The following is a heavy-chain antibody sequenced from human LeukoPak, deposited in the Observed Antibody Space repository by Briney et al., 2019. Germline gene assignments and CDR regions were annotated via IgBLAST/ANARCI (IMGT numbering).Heavy chain of an antibody. V-gene: IGHV3-21*01. CDR1: GFTFSSYS. D-gene: IGHD6-13*01. CDR2: ISSSSSYI. CDR3: ASRQQLDYYYYYGMDV. J-gene: IGHJ6*02. Sequence: GGSLRLSCAASGFTFSSYSMNWFRQAPGKGLEWVSSISSSSSYIYYAHSVKGRFTISRDNAKNSLYLQMTSLRAEDTAVYYCASRQQLDYYYYYGMDVWGQGTTVTVSS.